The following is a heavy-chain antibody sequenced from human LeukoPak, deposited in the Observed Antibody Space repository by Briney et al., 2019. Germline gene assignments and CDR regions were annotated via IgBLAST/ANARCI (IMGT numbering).Heavy chain of an antibody. CDR1: GGSFGGNY. J-gene: IGHJ6*04. D-gene: IGHD3-10*01. Sequence: KPSATLSLTCGVYGGSFGGNYWSWIRQPPGKGLEWIGEVHHRGNTNYSPSLKSRVTISVDTSKNRFSLKLSSVTAADTAVYYCARDRLLWFGGSYYYGMDVWGKGTTVTVSS. V-gene: IGHV4-34*01. CDR3: ARDRLLWFGGSYYYGMDV. CDR2: VHHRGNT.